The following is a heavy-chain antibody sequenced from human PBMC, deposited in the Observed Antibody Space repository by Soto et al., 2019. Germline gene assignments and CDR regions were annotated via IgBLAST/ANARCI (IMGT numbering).Heavy chain of an antibody. CDR1: GYSISSGYY. CDR2: IYHSGST. Sequence: SETLSLTCAVSGYSISSGYYWGWIRQPPGKGLEWIGSIYHSGSTYYNPSLKSRVTISVDTSKNQFSLKLSSVTAADTAVYYCARDYYDSSGYRRFDPWGQGTLVTVSS. CDR3: ARDYYDSSGYRRFDP. D-gene: IGHD3-22*01. J-gene: IGHJ5*02. V-gene: IGHV4-38-2*02.